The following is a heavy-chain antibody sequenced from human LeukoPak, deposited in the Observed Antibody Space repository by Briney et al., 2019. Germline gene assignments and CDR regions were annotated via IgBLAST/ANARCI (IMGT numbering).Heavy chain of an antibody. CDR1: GFTFNNYA. D-gene: IGHD3-3*01. CDR3: TKERGLYDSGGYFDY. CDR2: ISSSGGRT. V-gene: IGHV3-23*01. J-gene: IGHJ4*02. Sequence: GGSLRLSCAASGFTFNNYAMGWVRQAPGKGLEWVSTISSSGGRTYYADSVKGRFTFSRDDSKNTLYLQMNSLRAEDTAVYYCTKERGLYDSGGYFDYWGQGTLVTVSS.